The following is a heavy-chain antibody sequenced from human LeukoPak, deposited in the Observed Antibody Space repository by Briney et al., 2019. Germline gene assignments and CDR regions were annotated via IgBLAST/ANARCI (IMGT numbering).Heavy chain of an antibody. CDR2: MYYSGST. V-gene: IGHV4-59*01. D-gene: IGHD6-19*01. Sequence: SETLSLTCTVSGGSISSYYWSWVRQPPGKGLEWIWYMYYSGSTNYNPSLKSRVTISVDTSKNQFSVKLSSVPPADTVVYYCARLWRGGWLEYYFDYWGQGTLVTVSS. CDR1: GGSISSYY. J-gene: IGHJ4*02. CDR3: ARLWRGGWLEYYFDY.